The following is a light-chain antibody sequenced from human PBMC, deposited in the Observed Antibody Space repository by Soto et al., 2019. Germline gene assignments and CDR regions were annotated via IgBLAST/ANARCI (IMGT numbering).Light chain of an antibody. V-gene: IGKV3-20*01. CDR1: QGVSSSY. J-gene: IGKJ1*01. CDR2: GAS. Sequence: EIVLTQSPGTLSLSPGERATLSCRASQGVSSSYLAWYQQKPGQAPRLLIYGASSRATGIPDRFSGSGSGTDFTLTISRLEPEDLAAYSCHHDDSSRWTVGQGPKVEIK. CDR3: HHDDSSRWT.